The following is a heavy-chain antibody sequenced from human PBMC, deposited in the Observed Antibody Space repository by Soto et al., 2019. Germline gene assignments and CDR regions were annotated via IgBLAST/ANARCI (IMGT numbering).Heavy chain of an antibody. J-gene: IGHJ4*02. V-gene: IGHV3-30*18. CDR3: AKGMGQLGDY. D-gene: IGHD1-1*01. CDR1: GFTFSSYG. CDR2: ISYDGSNK. Sequence: PGGSLRLSCASSGFTFSSYGMRWVRQAPGKGLEWVAVISYDGSNKYYADSVKGRFTISRDNSKNTLYLQMNSLRAEDTAVYYCAKGMGQLGDYWGQGTLVTVSS.